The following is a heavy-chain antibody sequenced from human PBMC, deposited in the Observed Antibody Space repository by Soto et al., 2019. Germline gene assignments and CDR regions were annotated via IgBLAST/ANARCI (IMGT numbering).Heavy chain of an antibody. Sequence: ASVKVSCKASGYTFTSYGISWVRQAPGQGLEWMGWISGYNGKTNYAQKVQDRVTMTTDTSTSTVYLELRSLRFDDTAVYYCAREGDVPYYYYVMDVWGQGTTVTVSS. V-gene: IGHV1-18*01. J-gene: IGHJ6*02. CDR3: AREGDVPYYYYVMDV. CDR1: GYTFTSYG. CDR2: ISGYNGKT. D-gene: IGHD2-21*02.